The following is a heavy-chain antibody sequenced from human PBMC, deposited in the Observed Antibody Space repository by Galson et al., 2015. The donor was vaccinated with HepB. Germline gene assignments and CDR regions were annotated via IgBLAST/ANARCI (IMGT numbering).Heavy chain of an antibody. CDR1: GFTFSSYG. D-gene: IGHD2-2*01. J-gene: IGHJ4*02. V-gene: IGHV3-30*18. Sequence: SLRLSCAASGFTFSSYGMHWVRQAPGKGLEWVSVISYDGSNKYYADSLKGRFTTSRDNSKNTLYLQMNSLRAEDTAVYYCAKDRWDIVVAPDYWGQGTLVTVSS. CDR3: AKDRWDIVVAPDY. CDR2: ISYDGSNK.